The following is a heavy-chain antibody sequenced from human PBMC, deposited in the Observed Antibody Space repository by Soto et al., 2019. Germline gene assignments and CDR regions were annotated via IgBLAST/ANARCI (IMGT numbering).Heavy chain of an antibody. J-gene: IGHJ3*02. D-gene: IGHD3-9*01. CDR2: IKQDGSEK. CDR1: GFTFSSYW. V-gene: IGHV3-7*01. Sequence: GGSLRLSCAASGFTFSSYWMSWVRQAPGKGLEWVANIKQDGSEKYYVDSVKGRFTISRDNAKNSLYLQMNSPRAEDTAVYYCARERSDYDILTGSSPPDAFDIWGQGTMVTVSS. CDR3: ARERSDYDILTGSSPPDAFDI.